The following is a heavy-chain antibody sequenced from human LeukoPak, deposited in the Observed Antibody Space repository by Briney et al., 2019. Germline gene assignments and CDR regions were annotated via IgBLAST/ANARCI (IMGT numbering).Heavy chain of an antibody. Sequence: PGRSLRLSCAASGFTFSSYAMHWVRQAPGKGLEWVTVISYDGSSKYYADSVKGRFTISRDNSKNTLYLQMNSLRAEDTAVYYCARVGNGDIVVLPAAMRGDFDYWGQGTLVTVSS. V-gene: IGHV3-30-3*01. CDR2: ISYDGSSK. CDR1: GFTFSSYA. J-gene: IGHJ4*02. CDR3: ARVGNGDIVVLPAAMRGDFDY. D-gene: IGHD2-2*01.